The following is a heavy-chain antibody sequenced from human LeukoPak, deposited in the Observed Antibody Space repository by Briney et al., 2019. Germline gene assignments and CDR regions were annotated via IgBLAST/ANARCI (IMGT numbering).Heavy chain of an antibody. J-gene: IGHJ3*02. Sequence: GGSLRLSCAASGFTFSNAWMNWVRQAPGKGLEWVGRIKSKTDGGTTDYAAPVKGRFTISRDDSKNTLYLQMNSLKTEDTAVYYCARDRNSRTDYGDYHGAFDIWGQGTMVTVSS. CDR1: GFTFSNAW. CDR3: ARDRNSRTDYGDYHGAFDI. V-gene: IGHV3-15*07. CDR2: IKSKTDGGTT. D-gene: IGHD4-17*01.